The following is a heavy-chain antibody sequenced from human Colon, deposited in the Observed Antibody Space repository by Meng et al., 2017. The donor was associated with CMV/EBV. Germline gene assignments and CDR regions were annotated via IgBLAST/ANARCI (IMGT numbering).Heavy chain of an antibody. CDR2: ISNSGTFI. CDR3: ARSPHYYDGNKYYAY. D-gene: IGHD3-22*01. CDR1: GFTFSDYY. J-gene: IGHJ4*02. Sequence: GGSLRLSCVASGFTFSDYYMNWIRQAPGKGLEYISYISNSGTFIDYADSVKGRFTISRDNAKNSLYLQMNSLRAEDTAVYYCARSPHYYDGNKYYAYWGQGTLVTVSS. V-gene: IGHV3-11*01.